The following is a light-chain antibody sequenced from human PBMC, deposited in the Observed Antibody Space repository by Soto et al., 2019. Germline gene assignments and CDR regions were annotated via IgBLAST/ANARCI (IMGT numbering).Light chain of an antibody. CDR3: QQYNDWRT. CDR1: QAVGDK. CDR2: GAS. Sequence: ETVMTQSPATLSVSPGEGVTLSCRASQAVGDKLAWYQQKPGQAPRLLIHGASTRATDIPDRFSGSGSGTHFTLSISSLQPEDSAVYYCQQYNDWRTLGQGTKLEIK. V-gene: IGKV3-15*01. J-gene: IGKJ2*02.